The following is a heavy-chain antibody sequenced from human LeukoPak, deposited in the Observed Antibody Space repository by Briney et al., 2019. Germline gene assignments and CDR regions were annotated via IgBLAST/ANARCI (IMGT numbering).Heavy chain of an antibody. V-gene: IGHV4-34*01. D-gene: IGHD3-9*01. J-gene: IGHJ5*02. CDR1: GGSFSGYY. Sequence: SETLSLTCAVYGGSFSGYYWSWIRQPPGKGLEWIGEINHSGSTNYNPSLKSRVTISVDTSKNQFSLKLSSVTAADTAVYYCARLSYYDILTGYWGNWFDPWGQGTLVTVSS. CDR2: INHSGST. CDR3: ARLSYYDILTGYWGNWFDP.